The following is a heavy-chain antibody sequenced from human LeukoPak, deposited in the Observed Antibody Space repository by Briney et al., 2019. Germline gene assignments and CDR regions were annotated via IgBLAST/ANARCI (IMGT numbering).Heavy chain of an antibody. CDR2: ISGAGTHT. V-gene: IGHV3-23*01. J-gene: IGHJ4*02. D-gene: IGHD5-12*01. CDR1: GFTFRSHA. CDR3: ARDGGYSGYDFDY. Sequence: GGSLRLSCQASGFTFRSHAMSWIRQAPRKGLEWVSAISGAGTHTYYADSVKGRFTISRDNAKNSLYLQMNSLRDEDTAVYYCARDGGYSGYDFDYWGQGTLVTVSS.